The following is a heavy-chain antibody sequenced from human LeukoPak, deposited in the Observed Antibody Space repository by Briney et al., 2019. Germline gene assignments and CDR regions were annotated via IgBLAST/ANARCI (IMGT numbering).Heavy chain of an antibody. CDR2: ISYDGSNK. D-gene: IGHD3-22*01. CDR1: GFTFSSYA. CDR3: ARPPRYGSSGYYYSYFDY. J-gene: IGHJ4*02. Sequence: PGRSLRLSCAASGFTFSSYAMHWVRQAPGKGLEWVAVISYDGSNKYYADSVKGRFTISRDNSKNTLYLQMNSLRAEDTAVYYCARPPRYGSSGYYYSYFDYWGQGTLVTVSS. V-gene: IGHV3-30-3*01.